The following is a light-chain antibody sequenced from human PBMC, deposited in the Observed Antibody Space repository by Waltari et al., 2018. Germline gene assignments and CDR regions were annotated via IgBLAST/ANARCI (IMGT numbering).Light chain of an antibody. J-gene: IGLJ1*01. CDR3: SSYAGSNNLV. CDR1: SSDVGGSKF. CDR2: EVN. Sequence: QSALTQPPSASGSPGQSVTISCTGTSSDVGGSKFVSWYQQHPGRAPKLMIYEVNQRPSGVPDRFSGSKSGNTASLTVSGLQAEDEADYYCSSYAGSNNLVFGTGTKVTVL. V-gene: IGLV2-8*01.